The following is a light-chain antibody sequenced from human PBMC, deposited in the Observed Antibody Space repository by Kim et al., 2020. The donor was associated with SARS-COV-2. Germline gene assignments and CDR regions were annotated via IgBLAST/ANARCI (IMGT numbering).Light chain of an antibody. Sequence: PGDTGTLTCAPSTGAVTSGYYPSWFQQKPGQAPRALIYATSNKRSWTPARFSGSLLGDKAALTLSGVRPEDEAEYYCLLYYGDTVVFGGGTKLTVL. CDR3: LLYYGDTVV. CDR2: ATS. CDR1: TGAVTSGYY. V-gene: IGLV7-43*01. J-gene: IGLJ3*02.